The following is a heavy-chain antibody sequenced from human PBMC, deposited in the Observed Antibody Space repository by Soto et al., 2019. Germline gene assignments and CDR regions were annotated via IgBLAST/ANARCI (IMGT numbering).Heavy chain of an antibody. CDR3: ARDNMYYDILTGYYGPTDFDY. V-gene: IGHV6-1*01. CDR1: GDRLSSNRAA. J-gene: IGHJ4*02. D-gene: IGHD3-9*01. CDR2: TYYRSKWYN. Sequence: SQTRSLTCAISGDRLSSNRAALNWIRQSPSRGLEWLGRTYYRSKWYNDYAVSVKSRITINPDTSKNQFSLQLNSVTPEDTAVYYCARDNMYYDILTGYYGPTDFDYWGQGTLVTVSS.